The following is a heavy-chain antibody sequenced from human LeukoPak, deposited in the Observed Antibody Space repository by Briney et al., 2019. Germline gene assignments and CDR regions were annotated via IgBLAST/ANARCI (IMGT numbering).Heavy chain of an antibody. CDR2: INPNSGGT. CDR1: GYTFTGYY. Sequence: GASVKASCKASGYTFTGYYMHWVRQAPGQGLEWMGWINPNSGGTNYAQKFQGRVTMTRDTSISTAYMELSRLRSDDTAVYYCARAPPPSPWLVKAWVDYWGQGTLVTVSS. CDR3: ARAPPPSPWLVKAWVDY. D-gene: IGHD6-19*01. J-gene: IGHJ4*02. V-gene: IGHV1-2*02.